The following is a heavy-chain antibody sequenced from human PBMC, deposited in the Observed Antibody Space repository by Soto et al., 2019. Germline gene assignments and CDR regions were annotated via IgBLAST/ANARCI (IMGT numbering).Heavy chain of an antibody. CDR1: GFTFSSYD. CDR2: IGTAGDT. Sequence: GGSLRLSCAASGFTFSSYDMHWVRQATGKGLEWVSAIGTAGDTYYPGSVKGRFTISRENAKNSLYLQMNSLRAGDTAVYYCARGPLYSSGWSDAFDIWGQGTMVTVSS. D-gene: IGHD6-19*01. V-gene: IGHV3-13*01. CDR3: ARGPLYSSGWSDAFDI. J-gene: IGHJ3*02.